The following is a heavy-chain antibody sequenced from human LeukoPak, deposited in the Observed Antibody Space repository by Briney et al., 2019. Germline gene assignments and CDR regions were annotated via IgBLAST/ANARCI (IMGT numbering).Heavy chain of an antibody. V-gene: IGHV1-18*01. D-gene: IGHD6-13*01. Sequence: GASVKVSCKASGYTFSNHGISWVRQAPGQGLEWRGWISGYNGNTNYAQNFQGRVTRTTDTSTSTAYMELRSLRHDDTAIYYCARDEWQQLVLIEYWGQGTLVTVSS. CDR3: ARDEWQQLVLIEY. CDR2: ISGYNGNT. J-gene: IGHJ4*02. CDR1: GYTFSNHG.